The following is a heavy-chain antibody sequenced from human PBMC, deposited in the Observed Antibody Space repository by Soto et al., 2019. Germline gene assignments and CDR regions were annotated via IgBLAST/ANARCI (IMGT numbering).Heavy chain of an antibody. J-gene: IGHJ6*02. CDR3: ARAPLIAVAGSYYYYGMDV. Sequence: GGSLRLSCAASGFTFSSYWMHWVRQAPGKGLVWVSRINSDGSSTSYADSVKGRFTISRDNAKNTLYLQMNSLRAEDTAVYYCARAPLIAVAGSYYYYGMDVWGQGTTVTVSS. V-gene: IGHV3-74*01. CDR2: INSDGSST. CDR1: GFTFSSYW. D-gene: IGHD6-19*01.